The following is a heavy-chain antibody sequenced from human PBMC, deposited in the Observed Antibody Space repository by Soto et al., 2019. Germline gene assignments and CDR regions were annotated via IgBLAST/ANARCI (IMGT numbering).Heavy chain of an antibody. V-gene: IGHV3-7*03. D-gene: IGHD3-16*01. CDR1: GFSFSLFW. CDR3: ARTGWPQSSYYFDY. Sequence: GGSLRLSCAASGFSFSLFWMSWVRQTPGKGLEWVANINEDGSEKFFADSVKGRFTISRDNAKNSLSLQMNSLTADDTAVHYCARTGWPQSSYYFDYWGQGTLVTVSS. CDR2: INEDGSEK. J-gene: IGHJ4*02.